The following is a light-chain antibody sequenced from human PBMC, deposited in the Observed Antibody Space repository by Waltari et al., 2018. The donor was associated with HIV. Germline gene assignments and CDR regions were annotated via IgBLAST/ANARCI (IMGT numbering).Light chain of an antibody. CDR3: CAYAGSTTYVI. CDR2: EVS. Sequence: QSALTQPASVSGSPGQSITISCTATSRDVGGYNLVSLYQQHPGKAPTLMIYEVSKRPSGVSNRFSGSKSGNTASLTIAGLQAEDEADYYCCAYAGSTTYVIFGGGTKLTVL. J-gene: IGLJ2*01. CDR1: SRDVGGYNL. V-gene: IGLV2-23*02.